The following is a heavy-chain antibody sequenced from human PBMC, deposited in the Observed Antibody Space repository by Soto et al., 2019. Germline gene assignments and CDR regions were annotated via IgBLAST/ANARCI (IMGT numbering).Heavy chain of an antibody. V-gene: IGHV4-39*01. CDR2: IYYSGST. CDR3: ARRLVVVVAASYDALDI. D-gene: IGHD2-15*01. CDR1: GGSISSSSYY. J-gene: IGHJ3*02. Sequence: SETLSLTCTVSGGSISSSSYYWGWIRQPPXKGLEWIGSIYYSGSTYYNPSLKSRVTISVDTSKNQFSLKLSSVTAADTAVYYCARRLVVVVAASYDALDIWGQGTMVTV.